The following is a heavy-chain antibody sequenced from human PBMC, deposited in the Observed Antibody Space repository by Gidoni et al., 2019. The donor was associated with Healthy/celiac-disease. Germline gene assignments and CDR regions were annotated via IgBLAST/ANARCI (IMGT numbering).Heavy chain of an antibody. D-gene: IGHD2-2*01. Sequence: EVQLLESGGGLLQPGGSLRLSCAASGFTFISYTLSWVRQAPGKGLEWCAAISGRGGSTYYADSVKGRFTSARDNSKNTLYLQMNSLRAEDTAVYYWAKAYCSSNRCYHYYYGMDVWGQGTTVTVS. CDR2: ISGRGGST. V-gene: IGHV3-23*01. J-gene: IGHJ6*02. CDR3: AKAYCSSNRCYHYYYGMDV. CDR1: GFTFISYT.